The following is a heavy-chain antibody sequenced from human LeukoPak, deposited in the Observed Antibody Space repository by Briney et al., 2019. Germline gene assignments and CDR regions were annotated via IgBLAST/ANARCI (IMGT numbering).Heavy chain of an antibody. V-gene: IGHV4-4*02. CDR2: IYHSGST. D-gene: IGHD6-19*01. CDR3: ARGPRYDSGWYLGNYYYYYGMDV. CDR1: GGSISSSNW. J-gene: IGHJ6*02. Sequence: SETLSLTCTVSGGSISSSNWWSWVRQPPGKGLEWIGEIYHSGSTNYNPSLKSRVTISVDKSKNQFSLKLSSVTAADTAVYYCARGPRYDSGWYLGNYYYYYGMDVWGQGTTVTVSS.